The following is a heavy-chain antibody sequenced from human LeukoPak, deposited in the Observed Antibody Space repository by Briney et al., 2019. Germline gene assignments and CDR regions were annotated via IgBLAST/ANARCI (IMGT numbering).Heavy chain of an antibody. D-gene: IGHD5-18*01. CDR1: GFTFSTYA. Sequence: GGSLRLSCAASGFTFSTYAMHWVRQAPGKGLEWVAVISYDGSSKYYADSVKGRFTISRDDSKNTLYLQMNSLRAEDTAVYYCARARSSYGYGDAFDIWGQGTMVTVSS. V-gene: IGHV3-30*04. J-gene: IGHJ3*02. CDR3: ARARSSYGYGDAFDI. CDR2: ISYDGSSK.